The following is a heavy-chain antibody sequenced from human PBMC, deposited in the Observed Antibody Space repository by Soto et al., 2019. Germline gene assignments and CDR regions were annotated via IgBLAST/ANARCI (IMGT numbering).Heavy chain of an antibody. D-gene: IGHD2-8*01. CDR1: GGSISSGDYY. CDR2: IYYRGST. J-gene: IGHJ5*02. V-gene: IGHV4-30-4*01. CDR3: ARDNGVGP. Sequence: QEQLQESGPGLVKPSQTLSLTCTVSGGSISSGDYYWSWMRQPPGKGLEWIGYIYYRGSTYYNSSLKSRVNITLDTSKNQFSLKLSSVTAADTAVYYCARDNGVGPWGQGTLVTVSS.